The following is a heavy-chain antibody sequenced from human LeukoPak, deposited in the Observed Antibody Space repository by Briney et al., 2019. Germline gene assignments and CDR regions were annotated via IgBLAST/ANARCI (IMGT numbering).Heavy chain of an antibody. CDR1: GVAISRGGYA. V-gene: IGHV4-30-4*07. CDR2: IYHSGTT. Sequence: SETLSLTCAVSGVAISRGGYAWNWIRQPPGKRLEWIAYIYHSGTTYYNPSLKSRDTISVDTSKNKFSLKLSCVPAADTAVYYCVRGRYSSGWFKDKNWFDPWGQGIPVTGSS. CDR3: VRGRYSSGWFKDKNWFDP. J-gene: IGHJ5*02. D-gene: IGHD6-19*01.